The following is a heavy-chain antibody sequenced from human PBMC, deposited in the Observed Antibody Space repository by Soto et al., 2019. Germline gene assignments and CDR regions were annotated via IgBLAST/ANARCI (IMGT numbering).Heavy chain of an antibody. Sequence: QVQLVESGGGVVQPGRSLRLSCAASGFIFSTYAMHWVRQAPGKGLEWVTFISYDGRNKYYADSVKDRFTISRDNSKNTLYLLMNSLRTEDTAVYYCAREYDSSGYGYDAFDIWGQWTMVTVSS. CDR2: ISYDGRNK. J-gene: IGHJ3*02. V-gene: IGHV3-30*04. CDR1: GFIFSTYA. CDR3: AREYDSSGYGYDAFDI. D-gene: IGHD3-22*01.